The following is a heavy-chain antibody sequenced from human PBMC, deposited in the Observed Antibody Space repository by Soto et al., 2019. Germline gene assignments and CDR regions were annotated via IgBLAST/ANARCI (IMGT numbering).Heavy chain of an antibody. D-gene: IGHD3-3*01. CDR3: AKDFGDGYQRDGSDI. V-gene: IGHV3-30*18. J-gene: IGHJ3*02. CDR2: ISFDGINK. CDR1: GFTFSRYG. Sequence: GGSLRLACAASGFTFSRYGMHWVRQTPGKGLEWVAVISFDGINKYYLDSVKGRVTISRDNSKNTLYLQMNSLRAEDTAVYYCAKDFGDGYQRDGSDIWGQGTRVIVSS.